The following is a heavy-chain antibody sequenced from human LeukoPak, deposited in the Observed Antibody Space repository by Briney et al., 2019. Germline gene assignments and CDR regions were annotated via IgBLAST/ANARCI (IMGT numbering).Heavy chain of an antibody. CDR1: GFTFSSYA. CDR3: ARDSRGWGYSFGP. J-gene: IGHJ5*02. V-gene: IGHV3-30*04. D-gene: IGHD5-18*01. Sequence: GGSLRPSCAASGFTFSSYAMHWVRQAPGKGLEWVAVISYDGNNKYYADSVKGRFTISRDNSKNTLYLQMNSLRPEDTAVYYCARDSRGWGYSFGPWGQGTLVTVSS. CDR2: ISYDGNNK.